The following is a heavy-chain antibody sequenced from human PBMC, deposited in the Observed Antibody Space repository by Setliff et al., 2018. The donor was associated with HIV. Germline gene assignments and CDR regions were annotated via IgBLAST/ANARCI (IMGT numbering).Heavy chain of an antibody. Sequence: LSLTCTVSGGSISSSSYYWGWIRQPPGKGLEWIGYIYYSGSTNYNPSLKSRVTISVDTSKNQFSLKLSSVTAADTAVCYCARGDGTKYYYYYYMDVWGKGTTVTVSS. CDR1: GGSISSSSYY. J-gene: IGHJ6*03. CDR2: IYYSGST. CDR3: ARGDGTKYYYYYYMDV. D-gene: IGHD1-7*01. V-gene: IGHV4-61*05.